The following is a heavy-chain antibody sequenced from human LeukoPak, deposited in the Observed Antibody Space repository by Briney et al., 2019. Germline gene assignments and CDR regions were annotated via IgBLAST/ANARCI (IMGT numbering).Heavy chain of an antibody. V-gene: IGHV3-30*02. CDR2: IPYDGSNK. Sequence: GGSLRLSCAASGFTFSSYGMHWVREAPGRGLEWVTFIPYDGSNKYYADSVKGRFTISRDNSKNTLYLQMNSLRTEDTAVYYCAKVSAFYFDYWGQGTLVTVSS. CDR3: AKVSAFYFDY. CDR1: GFTFSSYG. J-gene: IGHJ4*02.